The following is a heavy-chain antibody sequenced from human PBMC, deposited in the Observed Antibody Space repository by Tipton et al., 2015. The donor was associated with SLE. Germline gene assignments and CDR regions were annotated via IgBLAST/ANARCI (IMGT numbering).Heavy chain of an antibody. Sequence: TLSLTYTVSGGSISSHYWSWIRQPPGKGLEWIGYIYYSGSTNYNPSLKSRVTISVDTSKNQFSLKLSSVTAADTAVYYCARRGQQLTTSYYYYYYMDVWGKGTTVTVSS. CDR1: GGSISSHY. CDR2: IYYSGST. D-gene: IGHD6-13*01. CDR3: ARRGQQLTTSYYYYYYMDV. J-gene: IGHJ6*03. V-gene: IGHV4-59*11.